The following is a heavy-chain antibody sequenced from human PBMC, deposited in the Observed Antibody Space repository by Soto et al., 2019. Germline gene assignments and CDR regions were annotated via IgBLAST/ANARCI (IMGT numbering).Heavy chain of an antibody. Sequence: QLQLQESGPGLVKPSETLSLTCTVSGGSITSSSYYWVWIRQPPGKGPEWIGSLYYSGSTCYNPSLTSRVAISKDTSKSKFPLMLSSVTAADTAVYYCASREEAYYYDSSGFPYWGQGSLVTVSS. J-gene: IGHJ4*02. CDR3: ASREEAYYYDSSGFPY. CDR1: GGSITSSSYY. V-gene: IGHV4-39*01. CDR2: LYYSGST. D-gene: IGHD3-22*01.